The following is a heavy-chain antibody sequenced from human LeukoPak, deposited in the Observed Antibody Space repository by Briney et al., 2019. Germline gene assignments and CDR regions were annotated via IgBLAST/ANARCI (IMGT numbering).Heavy chain of an antibody. CDR1: GFTFSSYE. CDR3: ASRYSSGWYQVDFDY. V-gene: IGHV3-48*03. CDR2: ISSSGSTI. Sequence: GGSLRLSCAASGFTFSSYEMNWVRQAPGKGLEWVSYISSSGSTIYYADSVKGRFTISRDNAKNSLYPQMNSLRAEDTAVYYCASRYSSGWYQVDFDYWGQGTLVTVSS. J-gene: IGHJ4*02. D-gene: IGHD6-19*01.